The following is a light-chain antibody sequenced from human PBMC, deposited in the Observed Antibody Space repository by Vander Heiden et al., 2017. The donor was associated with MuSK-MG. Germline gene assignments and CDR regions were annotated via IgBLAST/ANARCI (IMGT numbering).Light chain of an antibody. J-gene: IGKJ2*02. V-gene: IGKV1-39*01. CDR1: QSISTY. CDR2: SAS. CDR3: QQSVFTPCT. Sequence: DIRMTQSPSSLSASVGDRVTITCRASQSISTYLNWYQKKPGTAPNFLIYSASTLQGGVPSRFSGSGSGTDFTLTISRLQPEDFATYYCQQSVFTPCTFGQGTKMDIK.